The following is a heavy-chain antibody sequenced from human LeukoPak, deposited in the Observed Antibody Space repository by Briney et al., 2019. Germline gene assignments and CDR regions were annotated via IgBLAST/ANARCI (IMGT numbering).Heavy chain of an antibody. J-gene: IGHJ3*02. D-gene: IGHD1-26*01. CDR3: ARDSGSYYSHDAFDI. V-gene: IGHV4-59*01. Sequence: PSETLSLTCTVSGGSISSYYWSWIRQPPGKGLEWIGYIYYSGSTNYNPSLKSRVTISVDTSKNQFSLKLSSVTDADAAVYYCARDSGSYYSHDAFDIWGQGTMVTVSS. CDR2: IYYSGST. CDR1: GGSISSYY.